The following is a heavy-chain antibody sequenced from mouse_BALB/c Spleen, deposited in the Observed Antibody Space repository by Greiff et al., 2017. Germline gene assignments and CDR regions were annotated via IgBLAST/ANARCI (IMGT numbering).Heavy chain of an antibody. D-gene: IGHD1-1*01. CDR1: GFTFTDYY. V-gene: IGHV7-3*02. J-gene: IGHJ1*01. CDR2: IRNKANGYTT. CDR3: ARGMTYGSSYWYFDV. Sequence: DVMLVESGGGLVQPGGSLRLSCATSGFTFTDYYMSWVRQPPGKALEWLGFIRNKANGYTTEYSASVKGRFTISRDNSQSILYLQMNTLRAEDSATYYCARGMTYGSSYWYFDVWGAGTTVTVSS.